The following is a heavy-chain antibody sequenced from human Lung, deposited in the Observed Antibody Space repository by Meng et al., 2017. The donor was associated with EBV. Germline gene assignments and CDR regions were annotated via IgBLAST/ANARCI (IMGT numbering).Heavy chain of an antibody. CDR2: ISAYNGNT. D-gene: IGHD1-26*01. J-gene: IGHJ4*02. CDR3: ARVEVGITSGDY. Sequence: QAQLVQSGGEVKKPGASVKDSCKASCYTFTNYGITWVRQAPGQGLEWMGWISAYNGNTNYAQTLQGRVTMTTDTSTSTAYMELGSLRSDDTAVYYCARVEVGITSGDYWGQGTLVTVSS. V-gene: IGHV1-18*01. CDR1: CYTFTNYG.